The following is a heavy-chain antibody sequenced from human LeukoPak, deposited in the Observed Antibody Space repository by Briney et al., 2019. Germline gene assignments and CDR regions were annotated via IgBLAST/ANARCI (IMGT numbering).Heavy chain of an antibody. CDR1: GFTFSNYF. CDR2: ISSSSNII. D-gene: IGHD3-10*01. V-gene: IGHV3-48*02. CDR3: AREGFYGSGRGADFDY. J-gene: IGHJ4*02. Sequence: GGSLRLSCAASGFTFSNYFMNWVRQAPGRGLEWVSYISSSSNIIYYADSVKGRFIISRDNAKNSLFLQMSSLRDEDTAVYYCAREGFYGSGRGADFDYWGQGTLVTVSS.